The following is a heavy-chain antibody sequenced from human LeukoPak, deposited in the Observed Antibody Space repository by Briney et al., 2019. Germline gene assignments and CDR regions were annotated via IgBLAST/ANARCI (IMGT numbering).Heavy chain of an antibody. CDR1: GFTFSSYA. J-gene: IGHJ4*02. D-gene: IGHD3-22*01. V-gene: IGHV3-30-3*01. CDR2: ISYDGSNK. Sequence: GGSLRLSCAASGFTFSSYAMHWVRQAPGKELEWVAAISYDGSNKYYADSVKGRFTISRDNSKNTLYLQMNSLRAEDTAVYYCARDSLDSSGYYPGLCDYWGQGTLVTVSS. CDR3: ARDSLDSSGYYPGLCDY.